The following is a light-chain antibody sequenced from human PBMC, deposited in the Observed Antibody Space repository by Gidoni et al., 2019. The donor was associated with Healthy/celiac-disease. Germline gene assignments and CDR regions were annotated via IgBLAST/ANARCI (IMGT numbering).Light chain of an antibody. CDR3: QQYNRYSRT. CDR2: KAS. Sequence: DIQMTQSPSTLSASVGDRVTITCRASQSISSWLAWYQQKPGKAPKLPIYKASRLESGVPSRFSGSGSGTEFTLTISSLQPDDFATYYCQQYNRYSRTFGQGTKVEIK. J-gene: IGKJ1*01. V-gene: IGKV1-5*03. CDR1: QSISSW.